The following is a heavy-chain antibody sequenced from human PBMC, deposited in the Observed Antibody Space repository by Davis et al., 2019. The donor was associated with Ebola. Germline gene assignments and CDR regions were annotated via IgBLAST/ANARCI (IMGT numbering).Heavy chain of an antibody. Sequence: HTGGSLRLSCAASGFTFSSYWLHWVRQAPGNGLVSVSRINRDGISTSYADSVKGRFTISRDNAKNTLYLQMNSLRAEDTAVYYCAKSGLSFGVVKYHYGMDVWGKGTTVTVSS. V-gene: IGHV3-74*01. CDR2: INRDGIST. J-gene: IGHJ6*04. CDR3: AKSGLSFGVVKYHYGMDV. CDR1: GFTFSSYW. D-gene: IGHD3-3*01.